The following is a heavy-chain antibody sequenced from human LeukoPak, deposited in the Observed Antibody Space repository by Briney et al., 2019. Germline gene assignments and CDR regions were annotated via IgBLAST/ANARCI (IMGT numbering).Heavy chain of an antibody. J-gene: IGHJ4*02. V-gene: IGHV1-18*01. CDR2: ISAYNGNT. CDR1: GYTFTSYG. D-gene: IGHD3-22*01. CDR3: ARDRGTYYYDSSGYGQVY. Sequence: ASVKVFCKASGYTFTSYGISWVRQAPGQGLEWMGWISAYNGNTNYAQKLQGRVTMTTDTSTSTAYMELRSLRSDDTAVYYCARDRGTYYYDSSGYGQVYWGQGTLVTVSP.